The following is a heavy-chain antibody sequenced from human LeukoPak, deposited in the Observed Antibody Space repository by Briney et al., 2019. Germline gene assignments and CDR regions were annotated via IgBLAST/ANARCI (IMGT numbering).Heavy chain of an antibody. Sequence: PSETLSLTCTVSGGSISSSSYYWGWIRQPPGKGLEWIGSIYYSGSTYYNPSLKSRVTISVDTSKNQFSLKLSSVTAADTAVYYCALSIGYSSSWYHYYYYYXMDVWGXXXTVTVSS. V-gene: IGHV4-39*07. CDR3: ALSIGYSSSWYHYYYYYXMDV. J-gene: IGHJ6*03. D-gene: IGHD6-13*01. CDR1: GGSISSSSYY. CDR2: IYYSGST.